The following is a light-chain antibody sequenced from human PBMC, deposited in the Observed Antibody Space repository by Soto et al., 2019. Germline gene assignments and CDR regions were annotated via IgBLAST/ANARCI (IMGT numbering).Light chain of an antibody. J-gene: IGLJ3*02. Sequence: QSALTQPPSASGSPGQSVTISCTGTSSNVGAYNYVSWYQQHAGKAPKLVIYEVTKRPSGVPDRVSGSKSANTASLTVSGLQAEDEADYYCSSIASSGTWVFGGGTKLTVL. CDR1: SSNVGAYNY. CDR3: SSIASSGTWV. V-gene: IGLV2-8*01. CDR2: EVT.